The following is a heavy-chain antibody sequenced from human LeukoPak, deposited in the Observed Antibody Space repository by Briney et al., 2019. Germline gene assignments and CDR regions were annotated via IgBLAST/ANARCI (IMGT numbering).Heavy chain of an antibody. CDR2: IYNSGST. CDR1: GGSISSGTYY. V-gene: IGHV4-31*03. CDR3: ARDANEKIGMAYDI. Sequence: DPSQTLSLTCTVSGGSISSGTYYWSWIRQHPGKGLEWIGYIYNSGSTYYNPSLKSRVIISVDTSKNQFSLKLTSVSAADTAVYYCARDANEKIGMAYDIWGQGTMLTVSS. J-gene: IGHJ3*02. D-gene: IGHD1-1*01.